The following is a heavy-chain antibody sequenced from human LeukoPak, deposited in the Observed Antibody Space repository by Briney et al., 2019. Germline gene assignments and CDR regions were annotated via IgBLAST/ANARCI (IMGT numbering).Heavy chain of an antibody. D-gene: IGHD2-21*02. J-gene: IGHJ4*02. Sequence: PGGSLRLSCAASGFTFSDYIMNWVRQAPGKGLEWVASLSRNSTYIHYADSVKGRFTISRDNARNSLFLQMNSLRAEDTAVFYCAKEPRHCGGDCFSLFDYWGQGTLVTVSS. CDR3: AKEPRHCGGDCFSLFDY. CDR1: GFTFSDYI. V-gene: IGHV3-21*04. CDR2: LSRNSTYI.